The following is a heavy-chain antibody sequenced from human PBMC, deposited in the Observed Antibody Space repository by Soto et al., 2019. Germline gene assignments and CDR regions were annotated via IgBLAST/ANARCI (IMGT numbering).Heavy chain of an antibody. Sequence: SETLSLTCTVSGGSFSIGSHYWSWIRQHPGKGLEWTGYIYNTGSTYSNPSLSGRVTISVDTSKSQFSLKLTSVTAADTAVYYCAGGLYGGDERIDYWGQGTLVTVSS. D-gene: IGHD2-21*02. J-gene: IGHJ4*02. CDR1: GGSFSIGSHY. CDR3: AGGLYGGDERIDY. V-gene: IGHV4-31*03. CDR2: IYNTGST.